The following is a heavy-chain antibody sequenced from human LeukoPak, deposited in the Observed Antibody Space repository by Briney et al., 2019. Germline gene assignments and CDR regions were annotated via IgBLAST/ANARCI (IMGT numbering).Heavy chain of an antibody. J-gene: IGHJ4*02. CDR2: ISGSGGST. CDR1: GFTFSSYA. Sequence: GGSLGLSCAASGFTFSSYAMSWVRQAPGKGLEWVSAISGSGGSTYYADSVKGRFTISRDNSKNTLYLQMNSLRAEDTAVYYCAKKPTSHRDYFDYWGQGTLATVSS. D-gene: IGHD3-16*01. V-gene: IGHV3-23*01. CDR3: AKKPTSHRDYFDY.